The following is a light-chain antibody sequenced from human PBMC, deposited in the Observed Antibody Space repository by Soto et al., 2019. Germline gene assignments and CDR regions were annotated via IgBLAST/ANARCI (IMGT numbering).Light chain of an antibody. V-gene: IGKV2-24*01. J-gene: IGKJ2*01. Sequence: DVVMTQTPLSSPVPLGQPASISSRSSQSLDHSDGNTYLNWLHQSPGQPPRLLIYKVAHRFSGVPDRFSGSGAGTDFTLKISRVEAEDVGIYYCMQATHYRPYTFGPGTKLEFK. CDR1: QSLDHSDGNTY. CDR2: KVA. CDR3: MQATHYRPYT.